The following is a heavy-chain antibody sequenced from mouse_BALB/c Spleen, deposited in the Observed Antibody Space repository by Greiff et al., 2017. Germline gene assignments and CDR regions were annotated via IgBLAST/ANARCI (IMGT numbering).Heavy chain of an antibody. V-gene: IGHV5-9*03. D-gene: IGHD2-1*01. J-gene: IGHJ4*01. CDR1: GFTFSSYT. Sequence: EVKLVESGGGLVKPGGSLNLSCAASGFTFSSYTMSWVRQTPEKRLEWVATISSGGGNTYYPDSVKGRFTISRDNAKNNLYLQMSSLRSEDTALYYCARYGNYPYYYAMDYWGQGTSVTVSS. CDR3: ARYGNYPYYYAMDY. CDR2: ISSGGGNT.